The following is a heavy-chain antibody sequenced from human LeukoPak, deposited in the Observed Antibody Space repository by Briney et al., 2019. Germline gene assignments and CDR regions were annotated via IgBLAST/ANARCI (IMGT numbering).Heavy chain of an antibody. D-gene: IGHD3-10*01. CDR3: ARGKLWFPSDY. CDR1: GGSISSYY. CDR2: IYYSGST. V-gene: IGHV4-59*01. Sequence: SETLSLTCTVSGGSISSYYWSWLRQPPGKGLEWIGYIYYSGSTNYNPSLKSRVTISVDTSKNQFSLKLSSVTAADTAVYYCARGKLWFPSDYWGQGTLVTVSS. J-gene: IGHJ4*02.